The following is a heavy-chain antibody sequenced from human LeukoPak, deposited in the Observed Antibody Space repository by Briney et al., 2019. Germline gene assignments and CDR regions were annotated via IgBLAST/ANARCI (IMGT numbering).Heavy chain of an antibody. D-gene: IGHD3-22*01. CDR2: INPNSGGT. V-gene: IGHV1-2*02. J-gene: IGHJ4*02. CDR3: ARGRYYYDSSGHDY. CDR1: GYTFTGYY. Sequence: ASVKVSCKASGYTFTGYYMHWVRQAPGQGLEWMGWINPNSGGTNYAQKFQGRVTMTRDTSISTAYMELSRLRSDDTAVYYCARGRYYYDSSGHDYWGQRTLVTVSS.